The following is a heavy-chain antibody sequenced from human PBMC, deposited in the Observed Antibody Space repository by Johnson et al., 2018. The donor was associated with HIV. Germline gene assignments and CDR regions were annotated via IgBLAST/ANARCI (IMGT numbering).Heavy chain of an antibody. V-gene: IGHV3-30-3*02. Sequence: QVQLVESGGGVVQPGRSLRLSCAASGFTFSSYAMHWVRQAPGKGLEWVAVISYDGSNKYYADSVKGRFTISRDNSKNTLYLQMNSLRAEDTAVYSCAKPLQLEEGAFDIWGQGTMVTVSS. CDR3: AKPLQLEEGAFDI. CDR1: GFTFSSYA. D-gene: IGHD6-6*01. J-gene: IGHJ3*02. CDR2: ISYDGSNK.